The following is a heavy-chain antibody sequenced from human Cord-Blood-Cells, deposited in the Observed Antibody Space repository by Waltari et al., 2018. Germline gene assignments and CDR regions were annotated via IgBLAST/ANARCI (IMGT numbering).Heavy chain of an antibody. CDR3: ARDYNWYLDY. V-gene: IGHV4-61*09. Sequence: QVQLQESGPGLVKPSQTLSLTCPVSGGSISSGSYSWSWIRQPAGKGLEWIGYIYTSGSTNYNPSLKSRVTISVDTSKNQFSLKLSSVTAADTAVYYCARDYNWYLDYWGQGTLVTVSS. CDR2: IYTSGST. J-gene: IGHJ4*02. D-gene: IGHD1-1*01. CDR1: GGSISSGSYS.